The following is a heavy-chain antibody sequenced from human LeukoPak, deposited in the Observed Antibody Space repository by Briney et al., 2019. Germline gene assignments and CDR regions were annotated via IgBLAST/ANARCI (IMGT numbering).Heavy chain of an antibody. CDR1: GFIFSDFY. D-gene: IGHD4-17*01. CDR3: AGVCSPTSCYGDYGSDY. Sequence: GGSLRLSCAASGFIFSDFYMSWIRQAPGKGLEWVSYISSSGSTIFYSDSVKGRFTISRDNANNSLYLQMNSLRAEDTAVYYCAGVCSPTSCYGDYGSDYWGQGTLVTVSS. J-gene: IGHJ4*02. V-gene: IGHV3-11*01. CDR2: ISSSGSTI.